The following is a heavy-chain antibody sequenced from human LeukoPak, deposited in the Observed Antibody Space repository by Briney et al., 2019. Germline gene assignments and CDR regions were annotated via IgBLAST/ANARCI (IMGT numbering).Heavy chain of an antibody. Sequence: PSETLSLTCTVSGGSISSGSYYWSWIRQPAGKGLEWIGRIYTSGSTNYNPSLKSRVTISVDTSKNQFSLKLSSVTAADTAVYYCARGRLVYQLLKSYYYYYMDVWGKGTTVTVSS. CDR2: IYTSGST. D-gene: IGHD2-2*01. J-gene: IGHJ6*03. V-gene: IGHV4-61*02. CDR3: ARGRLVYQLLKSYYYYYMDV. CDR1: GGSISSGSYY.